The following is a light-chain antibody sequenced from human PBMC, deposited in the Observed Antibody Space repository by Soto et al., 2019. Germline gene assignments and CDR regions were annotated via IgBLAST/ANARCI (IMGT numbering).Light chain of an antibody. CDR3: HQTSNIPFT. CDR2: ATS. CDR1: QSIRTY. V-gene: IGKV1-39*01. Sequence: DIQMTQSPASLSASVGDRVTITCRASQSIRTYLHWYQQKQGKAPKLMIYATSTLQSGVPSRFSGSGSGADFTLTISSLQPEDFATYYCHQTSNIPFTFGGGTKVEN. J-gene: IGKJ4*01.